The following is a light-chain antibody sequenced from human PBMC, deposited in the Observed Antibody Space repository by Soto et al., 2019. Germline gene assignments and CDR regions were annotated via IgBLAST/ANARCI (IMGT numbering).Light chain of an antibody. J-gene: IGLJ1*01. CDR3: QSYDSSLSGSDV. V-gene: IGLV1-40*01. Sequence: QSVLTQSPSVSGAPGQRVTISCTGSSSNIGAGYDVHWYQRLPGTAPKVLIYGNNNRPSGVPDRFSGSKSGTSASLAITGLQAEDEADYYCQSYDSSLSGSDVFGTGTKLTVL. CDR1: SSNIGAGYD. CDR2: GNN.